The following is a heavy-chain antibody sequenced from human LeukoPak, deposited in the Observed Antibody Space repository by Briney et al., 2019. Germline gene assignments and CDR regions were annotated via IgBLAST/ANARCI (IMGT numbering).Heavy chain of an antibody. D-gene: IGHD6-13*01. V-gene: IGHV4-4*07. CDR2: IYTSGST. CDR1: GGSISSYY. CDR3: ARLLPGIAAAGTGSDY. Sequence: SETLSLTCTVSGGSISSYYWSWIWQPAGKGLEWIGRIYTSGSTNYNPSLKSRVTMSVDTSKNQFSLKLSSVTAADTAVYYCARLLPGIAAAGTGSDYWGQGTLVTVSS. J-gene: IGHJ4*02.